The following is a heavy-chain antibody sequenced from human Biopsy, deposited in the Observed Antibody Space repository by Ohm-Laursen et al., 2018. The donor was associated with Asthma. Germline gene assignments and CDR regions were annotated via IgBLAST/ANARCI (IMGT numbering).Heavy chain of an antibody. V-gene: IGHV1-69*01. CDR1: GGTLNNYA. J-gene: IGHJ6*02. Sequence: ASSVKVSCKASGGTLNNYAINWVRQAPGQGLEWMGGISPIFGSIKYAEKFQGRVTLTADVFTNTVHMELTSLRSDDTAVLHCAKASCYYFSCDLDVWGQGTTVIVSS. CDR3: AKASCYYFSCDLDV. CDR2: ISPIFGSI.